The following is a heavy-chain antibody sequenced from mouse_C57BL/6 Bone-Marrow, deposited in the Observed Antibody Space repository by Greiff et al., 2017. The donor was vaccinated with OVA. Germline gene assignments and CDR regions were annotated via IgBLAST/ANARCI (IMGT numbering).Heavy chain of an antibody. J-gene: IGHJ1*03. CDR1: GIDFSRYW. Sequence: DVKLQESGGGLVQPGGSLKLSCAASGIDFSRYWMSWVRRAPGKGLEWIGEINPDSSTINYAPSLKDKFIISRDNAKNTLYLQMSKVRSEDTALYYCARPSLLRYWYFDVWGTGTTVTVSS. CDR3: ARPSLLRYWYFDV. V-gene: IGHV4-1*01. CDR2: INPDSSTI. D-gene: IGHD1-2*01.